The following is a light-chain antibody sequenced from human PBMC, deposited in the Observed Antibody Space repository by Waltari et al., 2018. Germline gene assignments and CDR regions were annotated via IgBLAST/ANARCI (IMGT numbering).Light chain of an antibody. CDR1: SSNIGSDS. V-gene: IGLV1-47*01. CDR2: RDN. CDR3: AAWDDSLSGWV. Sequence: QSVLTQPPSASGTPGQRVTISCSGSSSNIGSDSVYWYHQLQAPAPKLLIYRDNQRPSGFPAPFSVSNSETSASLAISVLRSEDEADYYCAAWDDSLSGWVFGGGTKLTVL. J-gene: IGLJ3*02.